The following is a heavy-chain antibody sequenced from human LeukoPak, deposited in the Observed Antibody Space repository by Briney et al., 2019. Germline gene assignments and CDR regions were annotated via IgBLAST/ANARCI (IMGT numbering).Heavy chain of an antibody. V-gene: IGHV4-39*01. CDR2: IYYSGST. CDR1: GGTANSSTYY. CDR3: ARGNTHTSGYLIVGNWFDP. D-gene: IGHD6-25*01. Sequence: SETLSLTCTVSGGTANSSTYYWGWIRQPPGRGLEWTGSIYYSGSTFYNPSLRDRVTISVDSAKNQVSLKLASVTAADTAVYYCARGNTHTSGYLIVGNWFDPWGRGTLVTVSS. J-gene: IGHJ5*02.